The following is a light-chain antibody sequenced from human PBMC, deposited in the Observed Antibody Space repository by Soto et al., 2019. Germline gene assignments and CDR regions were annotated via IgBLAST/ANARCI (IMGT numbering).Light chain of an antibody. CDR1: QSVARRY. Sequence: ENVLTQSPGTRSLSPGERATLSCRASQSVARRYLAWYQQKPGQSPRLLIYDASNRATGIPDRFSGSGSGSDFTLTISRLEPEDFAVYYCQQYAISPISVGGGTKLEIK. CDR2: DAS. CDR3: QQYAISPIS. J-gene: IGKJ4*01. V-gene: IGKV3-20*01.